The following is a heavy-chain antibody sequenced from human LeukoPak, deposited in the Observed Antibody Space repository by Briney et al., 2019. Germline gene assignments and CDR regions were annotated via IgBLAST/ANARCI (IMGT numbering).Heavy chain of an antibody. V-gene: IGHV3-23*01. D-gene: IGHD1-26*01. CDR2: ISGSGGST. J-gene: IGHJ4*02. Sequence: GASLRLSCAASGFTFSSYAMSWVRQAPGKGLEWVSAISGSGGSTYYADSVKGRFTISRDNSKNTLYLQMNSLRAEDTAVYYCAKQRYSGSYYDYWSQGTLVTVSS. CDR3: AKQRYSGSYYDY. CDR1: GFTFSSYA.